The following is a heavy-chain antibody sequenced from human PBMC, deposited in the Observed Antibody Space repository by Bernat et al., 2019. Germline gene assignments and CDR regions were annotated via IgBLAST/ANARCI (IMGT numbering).Heavy chain of an antibody. D-gene: IGHD4-11*01. J-gene: IGHJ2*01. Sequence: QVQLQQWGAGLLKPSETLSLTCAVYGGSFSGYYWSWIRQPPGKGLEWIGEINRSGSTNYNPSLKSRVTISVDTYKKQFALKLGSVTAADTAVYYCARGHDYYFDLWGRGTLVTVSS. CDR1: GGSFSGYY. V-gene: IGHV4-34*01. CDR2: INRSGST. CDR3: ARGHDYYFDL.